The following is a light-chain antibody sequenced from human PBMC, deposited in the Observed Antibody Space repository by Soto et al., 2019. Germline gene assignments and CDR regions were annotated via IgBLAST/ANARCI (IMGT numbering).Light chain of an antibody. V-gene: IGLV2-14*01. CDR2: EVN. CDR3: ASFRRGTTLV. J-gene: IGLJ1*01. Sequence: QSVLTQPASVSGSPGQSVTISCTGPRSDIGDSNFISWYQHSPGKAPRLLIYEVNNRPSGVSKRFSGSKAGNTASLTISGLLDDDEADYFCASFRRGTTLVFGSGTKVTVL. CDR1: RSDIGDSNF.